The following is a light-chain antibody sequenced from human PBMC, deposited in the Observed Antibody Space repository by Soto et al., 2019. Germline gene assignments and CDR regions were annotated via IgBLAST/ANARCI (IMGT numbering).Light chain of an antibody. CDR2: EVN. V-gene: IGLV2-8*01. CDR1: NSDVGGYNF. CDR3: SSYAGSIYV. Sequence: QSALTQPPSASGSPGQSVTVSCTGTNSDVGGYNFVSWYQHHPGKAPKLMIYEVNKRPSGVPYRFSGSKSGNTASLTISGLQTDGEADYFCSSYAGSIYVFGSGTKVTVL. J-gene: IGLJ1*01.